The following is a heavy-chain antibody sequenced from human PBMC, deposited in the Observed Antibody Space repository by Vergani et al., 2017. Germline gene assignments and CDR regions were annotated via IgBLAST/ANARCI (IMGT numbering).Heavy chain of an antibody. CDR3: ARDSIGVVTAIRSDAFDI. Sequence: EVQLVESGGGLVQPGGSLRLSCAASGFTFSSYWMSWVRQAPGKGLEWVAYIKQDGSEKYYVDSVKGRFTISRDNAKNSLYLQMNSLRAEDTAVYYCARDSIGVVTAIRSDAFDIWGQGTMVTVSS. D-gene: IGHD2-21*02. J-gene: IGHJ3*02. CDR1: GFTFSSYW. V-gene: IGHV3-7*01. CDR2: IKQDGSEK.